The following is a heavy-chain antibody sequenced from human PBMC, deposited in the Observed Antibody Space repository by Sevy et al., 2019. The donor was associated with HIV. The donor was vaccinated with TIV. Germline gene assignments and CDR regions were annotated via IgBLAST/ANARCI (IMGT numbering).Heavy chain of an antibody. D-gene: IGHD1-26*01. Sequence: GGSLRLSCAASGFTFSSYSMNWVRQAPGKGLEWVSSISSSSSYIYYADSVKGRFTISRDKAKNSLYLQMNSLRAEDTAVYYCARAFIVGATNDAFDIWGQGTMVTVSS. CDR2: ISSSSSYI. CDR1: GFTFSSYS. V-gene: IGHV3-21*01. J-gene: IGHJ3*02. CDR3: ARAFIVGATNDAFDI.